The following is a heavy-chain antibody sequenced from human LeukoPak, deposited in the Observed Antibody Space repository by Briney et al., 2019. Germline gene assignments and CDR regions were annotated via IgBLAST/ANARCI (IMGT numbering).Heavy chain of an antibody. CDR1: GYTFTGYY. Sequence: GASVKVSCKASGYTFTGYYMHWMRQAPGQGLEWMGWINPNSGNTGYAQKFQGRVTMTRNTSISTAYMELSSLRSEDTAVYYCARGLPRPPVSWFGEFLYWFDPWGQGTLVTVSS. J-gene: IGHJ5*02. D-gene: IGHD3-10*01. CDR3: ARGLPRPPVSWFGEFLYWFDP. V-gene: IGHV1-8*02. CDR2: INPNSGNT.